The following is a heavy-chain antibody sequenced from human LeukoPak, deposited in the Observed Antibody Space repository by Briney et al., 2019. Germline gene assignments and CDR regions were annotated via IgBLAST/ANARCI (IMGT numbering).Heavy chain of an antibody. CDR3: AKFKGSSTYYSPPDH. J-gene: IGHJ4*02. D-gene: IGHD3-22*01. Sequence: GGSLRLSCAATGFTFRSYAKGWVRQAPGKGLEWVSSTSGTGDTADYADSVKGRFVISRGNSKSVLYLQMISLRAEDTAIYYCAKFKGSSTYYSPPDHWGQGTLVTVSS. CDR2: TSGTGDTA. V-gene: IGHV3-23*01. CDR1: GFTFRSYA.